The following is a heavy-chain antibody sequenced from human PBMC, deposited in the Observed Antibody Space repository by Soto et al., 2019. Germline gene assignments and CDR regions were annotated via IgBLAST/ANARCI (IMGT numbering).Heavy chain of an antibody. J-gene: IGHJ4*02. CDR3: ARGRLVPTLVLDY. CDR1: GFTFSSYA. V-gene: IGHV3-30-3*01. Sequence: PGGSLRLSCAASGFTFSSYAMHWVRQAPGKGLEWVAVISYDGSNKYYADSVKGRFTISRDNSKNTLYLQMNSLRAEDTAVYYCARGRLVPTLVLDYWGQGTLVTVSS. D-gene: IGHD6-19*01. CDR2: ISYDGSNK.